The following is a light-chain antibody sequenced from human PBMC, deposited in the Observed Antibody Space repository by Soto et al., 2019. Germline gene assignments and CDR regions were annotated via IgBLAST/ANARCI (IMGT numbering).Light chain of an antibody. CDR1: SNDVGAYIY. CDR2: DVN. CDR3: CSYAGNYAFV. Sequence: QAVVTQPRSVSGSPGQSVTVSCTGTSNDVGAYIYVSWYQQHPGKAPRLMIYDVNKRPSGVPDRFAGSKSGNTASLTISALQAEDEADYFCCSYAGNYAFVFGGGTKLTVL. J-gene: IGLJ2*01. V-gene: IGLV2-11*01.